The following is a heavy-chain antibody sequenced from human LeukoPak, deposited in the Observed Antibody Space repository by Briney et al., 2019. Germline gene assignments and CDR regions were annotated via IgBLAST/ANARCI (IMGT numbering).Heavy chain of an antibody. CDR3: ARDGTGGFNYFDY. Sequence: PGGSLRLSCVASGFTFSSSEMNWVRQAPGKGLEWVSYVSGSSNTRYYAESVKGRFTSSRDNAKNSLYLQMDHLSPEDTAVYYCARDGTGGFNYFDYWGQGTLVTVSS. J-gene: IGHJ4*02. CDR1: GFTFSSSE. D-gene: IGHD7-27*01. V-gene: IGHV3-48*03. CDR2: VSGSSNTR.